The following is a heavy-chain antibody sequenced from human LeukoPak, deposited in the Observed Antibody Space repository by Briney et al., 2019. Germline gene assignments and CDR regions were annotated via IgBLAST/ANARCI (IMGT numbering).Heavy chain of an antibody. J-gene: IGHJ4*02. V-gene: IGHV4-59*12. D-gene: IGHD5-18*01. CDR1: GGSISSYY. Sequence: SETLSLTCTVSGGSISSYYWSWIRQPPGKGLEWIGYIYYSGSTNYNPSLKSRVTISVDTSKNQFSLKLSSVTAADTAVYYCARALVDTAMAYYFDYWGQGTLVTVSS. CDR3: ARALVDTAMAYYFDY. CDR2: IYYSGST.